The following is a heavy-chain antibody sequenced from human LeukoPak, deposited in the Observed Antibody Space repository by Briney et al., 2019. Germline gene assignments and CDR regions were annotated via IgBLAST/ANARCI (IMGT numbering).Heavy chain of an antibody. CDR1: GYTFTGYY. D-gene: IGHD3-10*01. CDR2: INPNTGGT. V-gene: IGHV1-2*02. CDR3: ARAGHVWFGELKDY. Sequence: ASVKVSCKASGYTFTGYYMHWVRQAPGQGLEWMGWINPNTGGTNYAQNFQGRVTMTRDTSISTAYMELSRLRSDDTAVYYCARAGHVWFGELKDYWGQGTLVTVSS. J-gene: IGHJ4*02.